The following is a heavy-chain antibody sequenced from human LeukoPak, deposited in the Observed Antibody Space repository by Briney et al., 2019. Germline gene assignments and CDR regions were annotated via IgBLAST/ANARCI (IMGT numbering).Heavy chain of an antibody. CDR1: GYTFTGYY. D-gene: IGHD2-15*01. J-gene: IGHJ6*02. V-gene: IGHV1-2*02. CDR3: ARVGPSYCSGGSCYGRYYYYGMDV. CDR2: INPNSGGT. Sequence: ASVKVSCKASGYTFTGYYMHWVRQAPGQGLEWMGWINPNSGGTNYAQKFQGRVTMTRDTSISTAYMELSRLRSDDTAVYYCARVGPSYCSGGSCYGRYYYYGMDVWGQGTTVTVSS.